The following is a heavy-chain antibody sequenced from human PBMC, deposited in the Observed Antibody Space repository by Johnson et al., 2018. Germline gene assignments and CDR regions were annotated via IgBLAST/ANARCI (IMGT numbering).Heavy chain of an antibody. D-gene: IGHD1-7*01. V-gene: IGHV3-15*07. Sequence: VQLVQSGGGLIQPGGSLRLSCAASGFTFSNAWMNWVRQAPGKGLEWVGRIKSKTDGGTTDYAAPVKGRFTIPRDDSKNTLDLQMNSLKTEDTAVYYCTTTTGTTSWDAFDIWGQGTMVTVSS. CDR1: GFTFSNAW. CDR2: IKSKTDGGTT. J-gene: IGHJ3*02. CDR3: TTTTGTTSWDAFDI.